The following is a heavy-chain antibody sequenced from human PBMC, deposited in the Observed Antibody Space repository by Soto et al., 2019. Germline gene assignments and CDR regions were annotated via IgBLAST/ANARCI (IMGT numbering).Heavy chain of an antibody. V-gene: IGHV1-18*04. Sequence: ASVKVSCKASGYTFTSYGISWVRQAPGQGLEWMGWISAYNGNTNYAQKLQGRVTMTTDTSTSTAYMELRSLRSDDTAVYYCARDSSGYYYWGAFDIWGQGTMVTVSS. D-gene: IGHD3-22*01. J-gene: IGHJ3*02. CDR3: ARDSSGYYYWGAFDI. CDR2: ISAYNGNT. CDR1: GYTFTSYG.